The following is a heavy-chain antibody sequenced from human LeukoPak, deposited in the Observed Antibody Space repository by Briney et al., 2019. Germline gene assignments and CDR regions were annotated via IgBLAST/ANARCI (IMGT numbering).Heavy chain of an antibody. Sequence: ASVKVSCTASGFTFTSYGISWVRQAPGQGLEWMGWISAYNGNTNYAQKLQGRVTMTTDASTSTAYMELRSLRSDDTAVYYCARAGAAAGTGEFDYWGQGTLVTVSS. V-gene: IGHV1-18*01. CDR1: GFTFTSYG. CDR3: ARAGAAAGTGEFDY. D-gene: IGHD6-13*01. J-gene: IGHJ4*02. CDR2: ISAYNGNT.